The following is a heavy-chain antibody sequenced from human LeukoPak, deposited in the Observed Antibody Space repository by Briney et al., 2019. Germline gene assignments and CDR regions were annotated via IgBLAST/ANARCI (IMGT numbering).Heavy chain of an antibody. CDR3: ASSHDSSGND. J-gene: IGHJ4*02. D-gene: IGHD3-22*01. Sequence: HPGGSLRLSCAASGFTFSSYDMHWVRQAPGKGLEWVANIKYDGSHKFYADSVKGRFTISRDNAKNSLFLEMNSLRADDTAVYFCASSHDSSGNDWGQGTLVAVSS. CDR2: IKYDGSHK. V-gene: IGHV3-7*01. CDR1: GFTFSSYD.